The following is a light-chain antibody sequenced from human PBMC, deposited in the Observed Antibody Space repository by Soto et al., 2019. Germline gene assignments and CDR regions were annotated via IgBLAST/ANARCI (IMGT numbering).Light chain of an antibody. V-gene: IGKV3-11*01. CDR2: DAS. CDR3: QQSGSSTQT. CDR1: QSVSSY. Sequence: IVLTQSPANLSVSPGERATLSCRASQSVSSYLAWYQQKPGQAPRLLIYDASNRATGIPARFSGSVSGTDGTITISRLETEDGSVYDCQQSGSSTQTFGQGTKVDIK. J-gene: IGKJ1*01.